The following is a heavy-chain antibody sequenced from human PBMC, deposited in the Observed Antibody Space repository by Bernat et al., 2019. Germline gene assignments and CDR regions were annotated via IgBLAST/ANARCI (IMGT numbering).Heavy chain of an antibody. V-gene: IGHV3-21*06. D-gene: IGHD5-18*01. Sequence: EVQLVESGGGLVKPGGSLRLSCAASGFTLSSYTMNWVRQAPGKGLEWVSSISSGGSSIYNADSVKGRFTISRDSAKNSLYLQMNSLRAEDAAVYYCARDNAADIALVTVWARNYYYYGMDVWGQGTTVTVSS. CDR3: ARDNAADIALVTVWARNYYYYGMDV. CDR2: ISSGGSSI. CDR1: GFTLSSYT. J-gene: IGHJ6*02.